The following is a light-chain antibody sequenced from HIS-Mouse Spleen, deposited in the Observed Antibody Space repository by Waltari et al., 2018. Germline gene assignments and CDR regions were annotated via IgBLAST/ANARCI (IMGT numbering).Light chain of an antibody. CDR2: EDS. Sequence: SYELTQPPSVSVSPGQTARITCSGNALPKKYAYGYQQKSGQAPVLVIYEDSKRPSWIPERFSGSSSGTMATLTISGAQVEDEADYYCYSTDSSGNHRVFGGGTKLTVL. CDR1: ALPKKY. CDR3: YSTDSSGNHRV. J-gene: IGLJ2*01. V-gene: IGLV3-10*01.